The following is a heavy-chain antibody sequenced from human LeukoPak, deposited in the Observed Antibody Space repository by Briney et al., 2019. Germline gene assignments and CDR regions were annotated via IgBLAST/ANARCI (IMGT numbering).Heavy chain of an antibody. V-gene: IGHV1-69*13. D-gene: IGHD6-19*01. Sequence: ASVKVSCKASGGTFSSYAISWVRQAPGQGLEWMGGIIPIFGTANYAQKFQGRVTITADESTSTAYMELSSLRSEDTAVYYCASPLEGAVGSSGYYYMDVWGKGTTVTVSS. CDR3: ASPLEGAVGSSGYYYMDV. CDR1: GGTFSSYA. J-gene: IGHJ6*03. CDR2: IIPIFGTA.